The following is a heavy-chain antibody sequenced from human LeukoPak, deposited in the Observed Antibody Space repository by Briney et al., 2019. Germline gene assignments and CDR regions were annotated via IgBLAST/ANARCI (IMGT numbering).Heavy chain of an antibody. V-gene: IGHV1-69*04. CDR3: ARDPPEREMAIVEDAFDI. CDR1: GGTFSSYA. J-gene: IGHJ3*02. Sequence: GASVKVSCKASGGTFSSYAISWVRQAPGQGLEWMGRIIPILGIANYAQKFQGRVTITADKSTSTAYMELSSLRSEDTAVYYCARDPPEREMAIVEDAFDIWGQGTMVTVSS. CDR2: IIPILGIA. D-gene: IGHD2-21*01.